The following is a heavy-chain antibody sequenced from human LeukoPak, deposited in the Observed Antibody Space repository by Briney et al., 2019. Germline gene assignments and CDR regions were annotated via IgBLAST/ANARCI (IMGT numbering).Heavy chain of an antibody. CDR2: ISSNGGST. CDR1: GFTFSSYA. D-gene: IGHD3-22*01. Sequence: GGSLRLSCAASGFTFSSYAMHWVRQAPGKGLEYVSAISSNGGSTYYANSVKGRFTISRDNPKNTLYLQMGSLRAEDMAVYYCARGPLYDSSGYYYGIEYFQHWGQGTLVTVSS. V-gene: IGHV3-64*01. CDR3: ARGPLYDSSGYYYGIEYFQH. J-gene: IGHJ1*01.